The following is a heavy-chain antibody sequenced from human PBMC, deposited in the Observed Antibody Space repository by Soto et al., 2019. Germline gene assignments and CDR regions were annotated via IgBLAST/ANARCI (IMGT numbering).Heavy chain of an antibody. V-gene: IGHV3-23*01. J-gene: IGHJ4*02. CDR3: GKGLVPAAKTSLNVD. CDR1: GFSFSVYA. D-gene: IGHD2-2*01. CDR2: IIDNGGST. Sequence: PGGSLRLSCAASGFSFSVYAMTWVREAPGKGLEWVSTIIDNGGSTYYADSVKGRFTISRDNSKKTLYLQMNSLRAKDTAVYHCGKGLVPAAKTSLNVDWRQGTLVTVCS.